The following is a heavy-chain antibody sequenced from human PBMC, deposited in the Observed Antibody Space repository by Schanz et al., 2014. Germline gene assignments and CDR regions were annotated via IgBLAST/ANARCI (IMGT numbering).Heavy chain of an antibody. D-gene: IGHD1-26*01. CDR3: ARDRDQWDGNYLDY. Sequence: QVRLVQSGAEAREPGASVKVSCKATGYMFDTYGFAWVRQAPGQGLEWMGWINTHTGNPTYAQGFTGRFVFSLDTSVSTAYLQISSLKANDTAVYYCARDRDQWDGNYLDYWGQGTLVTVSS. CDR2: INTHTGNP. CDR1: GYMFDTYG. V-gene: IGHV7-4-1*02. J-gene: IGHJ4*02.